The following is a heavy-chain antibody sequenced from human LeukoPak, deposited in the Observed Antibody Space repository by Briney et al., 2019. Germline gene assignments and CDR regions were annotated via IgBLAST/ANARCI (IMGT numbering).Heavy chain of an antibody. Sequence: GGSLRLSCAASGFTFSSCGFNWVRQAPGKGLEWVAVIWYDGSNKYYADSVKGRFTISRDNSKNTLYLQMNSLRAEDTAVYYCAKDLRSSFFDYWGQGTLVTVSS. J-gene: IGHJ4*02. V-gene: IGHV3-33*06. CDR3: AKDLRSSFFDY. CDR2: IWYDGSNK. D-gene: IGHD6-13*01. CDR1: GFTFSSCG.